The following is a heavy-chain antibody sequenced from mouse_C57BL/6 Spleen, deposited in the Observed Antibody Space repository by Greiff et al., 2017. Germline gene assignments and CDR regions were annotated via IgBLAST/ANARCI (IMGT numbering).Heavy chain of an antibody. Sequence: VQLQLSGPELVKPGASVKISCKASGYAFSSSWMNWVKQRPGKGLEWIGRIYPGDGDTNYNGKFKGKATLTADKSSSTAYMQLSSLTSEDSAVYFCARSGITTVVAWYFDVWGTGTTVTVSS. CDR3: ARSGITTVVAWYFDV. J-gene: IGHJ1*03. V-gene: IGHV1-82*01. CDR1: GYAFSSSW. CDR2: IYPGDGDT. D-gene: IGHD1-1*01.